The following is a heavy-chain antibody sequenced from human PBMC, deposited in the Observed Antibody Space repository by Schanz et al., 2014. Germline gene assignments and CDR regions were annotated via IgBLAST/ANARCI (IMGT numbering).Heavy chain of an antibody. CDR3: AVPGGISGVNV. CDR1: GFTFSIHY. Sequence: EVQLVESGGGLVQPGGSLRLSCAASGFTFSIHYMSWVRQAPGKGLEWVANINQDGTEKYYVDSVKGRFTISRDNAKNSLSLQMNSLRAEDAAVYYCAVPGGISGVNVWGQGTTVTVSS. CDR2: INQDGTEK. V-gene: IGHV3-7*01. J-gene: IGHJ6*02. D-gene: IGHD2-8*01.